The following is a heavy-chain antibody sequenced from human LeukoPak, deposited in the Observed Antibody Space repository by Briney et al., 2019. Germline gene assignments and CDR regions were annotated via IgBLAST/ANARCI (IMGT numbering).Heavy chain of an antibody. CDR1: GHTFTGYY. V-gene: IGHV1-2*02. J-gene: IGHJ4*02. Sequence: ASVKVSCKASGHTFTGYYMHWVRQAPGQGLEWMGWINPNSGGTNYAQKFQGRVTMTRDTSISTAYMELSRLRSDDTAVYYCARGNGGNSYFDYWGQRALVTVSS. D-gene: IGHD4-23*01. CDR3: ARGNGGNSYFDY. CDR2: INPNSGGT.